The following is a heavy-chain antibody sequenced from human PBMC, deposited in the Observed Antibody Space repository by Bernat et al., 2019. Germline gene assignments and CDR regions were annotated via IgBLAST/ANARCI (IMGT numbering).Heavy chain of an antibody. CDR3: TTDLILSRGDYGFRDY. D-gene: IGHD4-17*01. CDR2: IKSKTDGGTT. J-gene: IGHJ4*02. CDR1: GFTFSNAW. V-gene: IGHV3-15*07. Sequence: EVQLVESGGGLVKPGGSLRLSCAASGFTFSNAWLNWVRQAPGKGREWVGRIKSKTDGGTTDYAAPVKGRFTISRDDSKNTLYLQMNSLKTEDTAVYYCTTDLILSRGDYGFRDYWGQGTLVTVSS.